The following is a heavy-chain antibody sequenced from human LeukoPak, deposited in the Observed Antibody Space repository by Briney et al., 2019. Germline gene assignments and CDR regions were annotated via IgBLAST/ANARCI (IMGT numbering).Heavy chain of an antibody. CDR3: ARVGIAITILFDY. Sequence: ASVKVSCKASGYTFTGYYMHWVRQAPGQGLEWMGWINPNSGGTNYAQKFQGRVTMTRDTSISTAYMELSRLGSDDTAVYYCARVGIAITILFDYWGQGTLVTVSS. J-gene: IGHJ4*02. CDR1: GYTFTGYY. V-gene: IGHV1-2*02. CDR2: INPNSGGT. D-gene: IGHD3-3*01.